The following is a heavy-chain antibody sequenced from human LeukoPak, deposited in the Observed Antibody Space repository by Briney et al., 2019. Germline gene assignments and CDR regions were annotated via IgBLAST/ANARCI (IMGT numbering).Heavy chain of an antibody. D-gene: IGHD3-22*01. CDR1: GFTFSSYW. CDR2: INSDGSST. Sequence: GGSLRLSCAASGFTFSSYWMHWVRQAPGKGLVWVSRINSDGSSTSYADSVKGRFTISRDNAKNTLYLQMNSLRAEDTAVYYCARVLYYYDSNGYYYFPFDYWGQGTLVTVSS. CDR3: ARVLYYYDSNGYYYFPFDY. V-gene: IGHV3-74*01. J-gene: IGHJ4*02.